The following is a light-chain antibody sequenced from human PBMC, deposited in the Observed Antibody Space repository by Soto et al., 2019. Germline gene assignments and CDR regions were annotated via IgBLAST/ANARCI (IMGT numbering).Light chain of an antibody. CDR1: RRVGDW. CDR2: KAS. Sequence: DKQLTQSPSTLSASIGDRVTITCRASRRVGDWLAWFQQKPGKVPKLLIYKASTLETGVPSRFRGTVSGTEFTLTISSLQPYDVATYYCQEHGTYPIIFGGGTRVEIK. J-gene: IGKJ4*01. CDR3: QEHGTYPII. V-gene: IGKV1-5*03.